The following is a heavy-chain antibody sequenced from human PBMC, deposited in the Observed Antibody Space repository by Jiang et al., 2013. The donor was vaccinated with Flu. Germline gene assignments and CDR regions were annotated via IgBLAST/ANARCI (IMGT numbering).Heavy chain of an antibody. D-gene: IGHD5-24*01. CDR3: ARVQEVALSFPFFDY. Sequence: EVKKPGASVKVSCKASGYTFTGYYMHWVRQAPGQGLEWMGWINPNSGGTNYAQKFQGRVTMTRDTSISTAYMELSRLRSDDTAVYYCARVQEVALSFPFFDYWGQGTLVTVSS. CDR2: INPNSGGT. CDR1: GYTFTGYY. J-gene: IGHJ4*02. V-gene: IGHV1-2*02.